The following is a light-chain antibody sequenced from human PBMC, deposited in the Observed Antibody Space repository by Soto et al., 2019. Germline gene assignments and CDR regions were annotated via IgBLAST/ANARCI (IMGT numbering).Light chain of an antibody. J-gene: IGKJ1*01. CDR2: GAS. Sequence: IVLTQSPATLSVSPGDTATLSCRANQSVSSNLAWYQQKPGQAPRLLIYGASTRATANPARFSGSGSGTEFTLNITSLQSEDIAVYYCQQYDTWLVWTFGQGTKVEI. CDR1: QSVSSN. CDR3: QQYDTWLVWT. V-gene: IGKV3-15*01.